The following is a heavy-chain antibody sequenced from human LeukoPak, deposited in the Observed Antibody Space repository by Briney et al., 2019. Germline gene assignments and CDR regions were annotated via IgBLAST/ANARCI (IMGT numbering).Heavy chain of an antibody. CDR1: GGSISSNNYY. J-gene: IGHJ4*02. D-gene: IGHD6-19*01. CDR2: IYYSGST. Sequence: PSETLSLTCTVSGGSISSNNYYWGWIRQPPGKGLEWIGSIYYSGSTYCNPSLKSRVTISVDTSKNQFSLKLSSVTAADTAVYYCVNSSPGGGWLVSGNFDYWGQGTLVTVSS. V-gene: IGHV4-39*01. CDR3: VNSSPGGGWLVSGNFDY.